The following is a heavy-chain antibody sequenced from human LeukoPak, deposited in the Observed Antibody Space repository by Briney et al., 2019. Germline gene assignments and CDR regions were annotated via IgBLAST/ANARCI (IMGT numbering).Heavy chain of an antibody. CDR1: GFSIRSGFY. Sequence: SETLSLTCTVSGFSIRSGFYWGWIRQPPGKGLEWIGSIYYSGSTYYNPSLKSRVTISVDTSKNQFSLKLRSVTAADTAVYYCARVTGYMIEDYFDYWGQGTLVTVSS. J-gene: IGHJ4*02. D-gene: IGHD3-22*01. V-gene: IGHV4-38-2*02. CDR3: ARVTGYMIEDYFDY. CDR2: IYYSGST.